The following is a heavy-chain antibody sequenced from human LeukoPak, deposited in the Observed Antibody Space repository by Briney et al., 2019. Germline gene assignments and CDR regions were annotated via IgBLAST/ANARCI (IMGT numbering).Heavy chain of an antibody. CDR2: IDTSGDNT. J-gene: IGHJ3*02. V-gene: IGHV3-23*05. CDR3: AKNQGGAPADDAFDI. CDR1: EFTFRSCA. Sequence: LPGGSLRLSCAASEFTFRSCAMSWVRQAPEKGLEWVSLIDTSGDNTYYADSVKGRFTISRDNSKNTLYLQMNSLRAEDTALYYCAKNQGGAPADDAFDIWGQGTMVTVSS. D-gene: IGHD3-16*01.